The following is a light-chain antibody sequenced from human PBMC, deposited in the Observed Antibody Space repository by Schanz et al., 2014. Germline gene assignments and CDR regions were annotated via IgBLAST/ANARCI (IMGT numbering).Light chain of an antibody. CDR3: LQHNSYPRT. CDR2: AAS. V-gene: IGKV1-17*01. Sequence: DIQMTQSPSSLSASVGDRVTITCQASQDISNYLNWYQQKPGKAPNLLIYAASSLQSGVPSRFSGSGSGTDFTLTISCLQSEDFATYYCLQHNSYPRTFGQGTKVEIK. J-gene: IGKJ1*01. CDR1: QDISNY.